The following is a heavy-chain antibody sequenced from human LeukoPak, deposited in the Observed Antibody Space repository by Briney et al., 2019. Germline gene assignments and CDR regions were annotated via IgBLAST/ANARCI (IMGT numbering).Heavy chain of an antibody. J-gene: IGHJ4*02. V-gene: IGHV4-31*03. Sequence: SETLSLTCTVSGGSISSGGYYWSWIRQHPGKGLEWIGYIYYSGSTSYNPSLKSRLTISVDTSKNQFSLKLRSVTAADTALYYCARHRVLGIAAAPYYFDSWGQGTLVTVSS. CDR3: ARHRVLGIAAAPYYFDS. D-gene: IGHD6-13*01. CDR2: IYYSGST. CDR1: GGSISSGGYY.